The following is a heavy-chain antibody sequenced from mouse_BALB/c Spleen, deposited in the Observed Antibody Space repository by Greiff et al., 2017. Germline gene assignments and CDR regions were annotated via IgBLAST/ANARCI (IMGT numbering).Heavy chain of an antibody. V-gene: IGHV1-37*01. CDR3: GRGVIYDGYPYYFDY. CDR1: GYSFTGYF. J-gene: IGHJ2*01. CDR2: INPYNGDT. D-gene: IGHD2-3*01. Sequence: EVKLMESGPELVKPGASVKISCKASGYSFTGYFMNWVKQSHGKSLEWIGRINPYNGDTFYNQKFKGKATLTVDNSSSTAHMELLSLTSEDSAVYYCGRGVIYDGYPYYFDYWGQGTTLTVSS.